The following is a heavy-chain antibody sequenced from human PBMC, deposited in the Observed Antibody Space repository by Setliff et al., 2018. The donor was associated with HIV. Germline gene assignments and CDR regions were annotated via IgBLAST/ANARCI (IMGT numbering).Heavy chain of an antibody. CDR2: IYSSGTT. V-gene: IGHV4-4*08. CDR1: GGSISNYY. CDR3: ARGGYSSSSLDY. J-gene: IGHJ4*02. D-gene: IGHD6-6*01. Sequence: LSLTCTVSGGSISNYYWSWIRQPPGKGLEWIGYIYSSGTTDYNPSLKSRVTMSVDTSNSHFSLKLASVTAADTAVYYCARGGYSSSSLDYWGQGTLVTVSS.